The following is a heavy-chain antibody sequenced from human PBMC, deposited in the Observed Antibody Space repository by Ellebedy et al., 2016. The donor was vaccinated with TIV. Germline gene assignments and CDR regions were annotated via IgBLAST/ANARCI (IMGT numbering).Heavy chain of an antibody. CDR1: GFNFRSYA. D-gene: IGHD3-10*01. CDR2: FTGNDGPT. CDR3: ARDGAYGSGTQPWNY. Sequence: GGSLRLXXAASGFNFRSYAMNWVRQAPGKGLEWVSGFTGNDGPTYYADSVKGRFTISRDNSKNTLYLQMTGLRAEDTALYYCARDGAYGSGTQPWNYWGQGTLVTVSS. J-gene: IGHJ4*02. V-gene: IGHV3-23*01.